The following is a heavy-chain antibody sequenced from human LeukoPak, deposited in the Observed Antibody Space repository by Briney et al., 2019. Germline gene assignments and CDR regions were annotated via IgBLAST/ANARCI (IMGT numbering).Heavy chain of an antibody. V-gene: IGHV3-74*01. D-gene: IGHD2-21*01. CDR3: ARDQVLWWKPVGNFDL. Sequence: GGSLRLSCAASGFTLSTYGMHWVRQAPGKGLVWVSRLNTDGSTTDYADSVKGRFSISRDNAKNTLYLQMNSLRVEDTAVYYCARDQVLWWKPVGNFDLWGRGTLVTVSS. J-gene: IGHJ2*01. CDR2: LNTDGSTT. CDR1: GFTLSTYG.